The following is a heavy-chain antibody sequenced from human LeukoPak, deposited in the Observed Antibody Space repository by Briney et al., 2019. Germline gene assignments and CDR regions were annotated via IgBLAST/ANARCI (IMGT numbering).Heavy chain of an antibody. V-gene: IGHV4-39*01. D-gene: IGHD3-9*01. Sequence: SETLSLTCTVSGGSISSSNYYWVWIRQPPGKELEWVGSIYYSGSTYYNPSLKSRVTISVDTSKNQFPLKLSSVTAADTAVYYCALRYFDRDYWGQGTLVTVSS. CDR2: IYYSGST. CDR1: GGSISSSNYY. CDR3: ALRYFDRDY. J-gene: IGHJ4*02.